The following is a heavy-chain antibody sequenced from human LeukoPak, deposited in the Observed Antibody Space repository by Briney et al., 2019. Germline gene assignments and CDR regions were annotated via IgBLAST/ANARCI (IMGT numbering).Heavy chain of an antibody. CDR1: GFIFAGYT. Sequence: PGGSLRLSCAGSGFIFAGYTMNWVRQAPGKGLQWLAYISPSGGNTLYADSVKGRFTIFRDNAKNSVYLQMNSLTPEDTAMYYCASRRSGWPNDAFDIWGQGTLVTVSS. J-gene: IGHJ3*02. CDR3: ASRRSGWPNDAFDI. CDR2: ISPSGGNT. D-gene: IGHD6-19*01. V-gene: IGHV3-48*01.